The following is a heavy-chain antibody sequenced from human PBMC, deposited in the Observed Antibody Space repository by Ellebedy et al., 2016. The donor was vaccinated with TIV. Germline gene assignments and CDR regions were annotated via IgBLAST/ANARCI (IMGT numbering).Heavy chain of an antibody. CDR1: GGSIRSYY. CDR2: IYYSGST. V-gene: IGHV4-59*01. D-gene: IGHD2-8*01. Sequence: SETLSLTCTVSGGSIRSYYWSWIRQPPGKGLEWIGYIYYSGSTNYNPSLKSRVTISDDTSKNQFSLKLSSVTAADTAVYYCARTNGGFDYWGQGTLVTVSS. J-gene: IGHJ4*02. CDR3: ARTNGGFDY.